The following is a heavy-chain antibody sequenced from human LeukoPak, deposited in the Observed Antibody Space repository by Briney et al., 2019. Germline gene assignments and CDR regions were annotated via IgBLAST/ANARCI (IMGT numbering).Heavy chain of an antibody. V-gene: IGHV1-8*01. J-gene: IGHJ4*02. D-gene: IGHD4-17*01. Sequence: ASVKVSCKASGYTFTTSDINWVRQAPGQGLQWMGWMNPNSGNAVYAQKFQGRVTMTRSTSINTAYMELSSLRSEDTAVYYCARGNLSTTVFPYWGQGTLVTVSS. CDR2: MNPNSGNA. CDR1: GYTFTTSD. CDR3: ARGNLSTTVFPY.